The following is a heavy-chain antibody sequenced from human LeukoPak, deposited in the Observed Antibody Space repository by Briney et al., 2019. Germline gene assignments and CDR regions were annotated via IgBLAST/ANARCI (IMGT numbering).Heavy chain of an antibody. CDR1: GYTFTSYD. Sequence: GASVKVSCKASGYTFTSYDINWVRQVTGQGLEWMGWMNPNSGNTGYAQKFQGRVTMTRNTSISTAYMELSSLRSEDTAVYYCAKGQPVVPAAIHYWGQGTLVTVSS. J-gene: IGHJ4*02. V-gene: IGHV1-8*01. CDR3: AKGQPVVPAAIHY. CDR2: MNPNSGNT. D-gene: IGHD2-2*01.